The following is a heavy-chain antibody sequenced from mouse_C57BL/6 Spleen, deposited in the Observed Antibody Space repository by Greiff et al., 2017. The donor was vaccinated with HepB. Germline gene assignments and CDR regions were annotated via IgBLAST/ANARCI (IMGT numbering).Heavy chain of an antibody. CDR1: GYTFTSYW. J-gene: IGHJ1*03. V-gene: IGHV1-72*01. CDR3: AREPMDYYGSSPYFDV. Sequence: QVQLKQPGAELVKPGASVKLSCKASGYTFTSYWMHWVKQRPGRGLEWIGRIDPNSGGTKYNEKFKSKATLTVDKPSSTAYMQLSSLTSEDSAVYYCAREPMDYYGSSPYFDVWGTGTTVTVSS. CDR2: IDPNSGGT. D-gene: IGHD1-1*01.